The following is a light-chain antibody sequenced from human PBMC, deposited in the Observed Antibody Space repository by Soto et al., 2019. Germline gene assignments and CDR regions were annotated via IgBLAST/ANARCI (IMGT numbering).Light chain of an antibody. Sequence: EIVLTQSPATLSLSPGERATLSCRASQSVSSYLAWYQQKPGQAPRLLIYDASNRATGIPARFSGSGSGTDFTLSTSSLDPEYFAVYYCQQRSNWPWTFGQGTKVEIK. V-gene: IGKV3-11*01. CDR2: DAS. J-gene: IGKJ1*01. CDR3: QQRSNWPWT. CDR1: QSVSSY.